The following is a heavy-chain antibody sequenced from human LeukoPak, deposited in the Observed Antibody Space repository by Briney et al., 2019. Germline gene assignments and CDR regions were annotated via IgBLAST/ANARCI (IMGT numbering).Heavy chain of an antibody. V-gene: IGHV5-51*01. D-gene: IGHD4-17*01. J-gene: IGHJ4*02. Sequence: GESLKISCKGSGYTFSSHWIAWVRQMPGKGLDWMGIIYPDDSDTRYSPSFQGQVTISDDKSISTAYLQWGSLKASDTATYYCAIIYADSRAFDYWGQGTLVTVSS. CDR1: GYTFSSHW. CDR2: IYPDDSDT. CDR3: AIIYADSRAFDY.